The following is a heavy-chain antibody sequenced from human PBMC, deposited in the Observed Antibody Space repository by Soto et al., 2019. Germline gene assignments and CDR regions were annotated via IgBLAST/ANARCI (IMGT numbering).Heavy chain of an antibody. CDR2: ISYDGSNK. Sequence: SLRLSCAASGFTFSSYGMHWVRQAPGKGLEWVAVISYDGSNKYYADSVKGRFTISRDNSKNTLYLQMNSLRAEDTAVYYCAKDLPQQQLEYYFDYWGQGTLVTVSS. J-gene: IGHJ4*02. V-gene: IGHV3-30*18. CDR1: GFTFSSYG. D-gene: IGHD6-13*01. CDR3: AKDLPQQQLEYYFDY.